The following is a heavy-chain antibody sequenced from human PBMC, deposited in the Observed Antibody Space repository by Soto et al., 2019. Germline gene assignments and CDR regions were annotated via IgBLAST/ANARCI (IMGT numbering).Heavy chain of an antibody. CDR3: ARGWMVYAIYNWFDP. D-gene: IGHD2-8*01. CDR1: GGTFSSYA. Sequence: GASVKVSCKASGGTFSSYAISWVRQAPGQGLEWMGGIIPILGTANYAQKFQGRVTITADKSTSTAYMELSSLRSEDTAVYYCARGWMVYAIYNWFDPGGQGTLVTVSS. CDR2: IIPILGTA. J-gene: IGHJ5*02. V-gene: IGHV1-69*06.